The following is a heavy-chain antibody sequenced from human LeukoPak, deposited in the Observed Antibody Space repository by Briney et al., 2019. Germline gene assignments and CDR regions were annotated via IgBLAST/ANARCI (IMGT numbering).Heavy chain of an antibody. V-gene: IGHV3-7*01. CDR3: ARDQVVVAATSGWFDP. CDR2: IKQDGSEK. J-gene: IGHJ5*02. CDR1: GFTFSSYW. D-gene: IGHD2-15*01. Sequence: GGSLRLSCAASGFTFSSYWMSWVRQAPGKGLEWVANIKQDGSEKYYVDSVKGRFTISRDNAKNSLYLQMNSLRAEDTAVYYCARDQVVVAATSGWFDPWGQGTLVTVSS.